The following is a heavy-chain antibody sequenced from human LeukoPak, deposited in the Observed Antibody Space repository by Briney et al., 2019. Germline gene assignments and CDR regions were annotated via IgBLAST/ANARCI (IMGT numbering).Heavy chain of an antibody. CDR3: AKASADLYFDY. D-gene: IGHD2-2*01. CDR2: ISWNSGSI. V-gene: IGHV3-9*03. CDR1: GFTFDDYA. J-gene: IGHJ4*02. Sequence: GGSLRLSCAASGFTFDDYAMHWVRQAPGKGLEWVSGISWNSGSIGYADPVKGRFTISRDNAKNSLYLQMNSLRAEDMALYYCAKASADLYFDYWGQGTLVTVSS.